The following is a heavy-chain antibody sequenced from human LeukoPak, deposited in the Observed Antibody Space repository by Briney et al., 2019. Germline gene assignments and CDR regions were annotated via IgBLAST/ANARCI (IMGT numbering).Heavy chain of an antibody. D-gene: IGHD4/OR15-4a*01. CDR1: GFTFSRYG. V-gene: IGHV3-53*01. CDR3: ARRAGAYSHPYDY. CDR2: IYSDNT. J-gene: IGHJ4*02. Sequence: GGSLRLSCAASGFTFSRYGIHWVRQAPGKGLEWVSFIYSDNTHYSDSVKGRFTISRDNSKNTLYLQMNSLRAEDTAVYYCARRAGAYSHPYDYWGQGTLVTVSS.